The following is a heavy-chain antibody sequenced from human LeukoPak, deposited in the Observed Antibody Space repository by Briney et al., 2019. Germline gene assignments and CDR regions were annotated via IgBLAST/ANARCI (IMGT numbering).Heavy chain of an antibody. J-gene: IGHJ6*03. Sequence: PGGSLRLSCAASGFTFSTYGMHWVRQAPGKGLEWVTSIHYDGTNKYYADSVKGRFTISRDNSRNTLYLQMNSLRAEDTAVYYCAKDDGGSYYIYYYYMDVWGKGTTVTISS. CDR2: IHYDGTNK. V-gene: IGHV3-30*02. CDR1: GFTFSTYG. D-gene: IGHD1-26*01. CDR3: AKDDGGSYYIYYYYMDV.